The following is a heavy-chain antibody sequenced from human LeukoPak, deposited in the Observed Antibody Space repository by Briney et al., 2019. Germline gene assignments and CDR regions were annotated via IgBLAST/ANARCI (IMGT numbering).Heavy chain of an antibody. CDR2: ISYSGGT. CDR1: GGSVSSGISY. CDR3: ARVPAAGTGPDL. D-gene: IGHD6-13*01. J-gene: IGHJ5*02. Sequence: PSETLSLTCTVSGGSVSSGISYWSWIRQPPGKGLEWIAYISYSGGTDYNPSLRSRVTISLDTSKNQFSLKLNSVTAADTAVYYRARVPAAGTGPDLWGQGTLVTVSS. V-gene: IGHV4-61*01.